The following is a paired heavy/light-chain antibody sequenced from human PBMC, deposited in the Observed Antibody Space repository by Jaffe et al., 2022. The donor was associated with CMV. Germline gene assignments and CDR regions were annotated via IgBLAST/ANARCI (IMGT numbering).Heavy chain of an antibody. CDR1: GFSLSASGVA. D-gene: IGHD3-22*01. CDR3: ALTYYYDRSGFYFEY. Sequence: QITLKESGPTLVKPTQTLTLTCTFSGFSLSASGVAVGWIRQPPGEALEWLALIFWNDDKRYRPSLKSRLTITKDTSKKQVVLTMTNMDPVDTATYYCALTYYYDRSGFYFEYWGQGTLVTVPS. CDR2: IFWNDDK. V-gene: IGHV2-5*01. J-gene: IGHJ4*02.
Light chain of an antibody. V-gene: IGLV2-14*03. CDR1: NSDVGAYNF. J-gene: IGLJ1*01. Sequence: QSALTQPASVSGSPGQSITISCTGTNSDVGAYNFVCWYQQHPGKAPKLMIYDVSNRPSGVSNRFSGSKSGNTASLTISGLQAEDEADYYCSSFTSSSTGVFGTGTKVIVL. CDR2: DVS. CDR3: SSFTSSSTGV.